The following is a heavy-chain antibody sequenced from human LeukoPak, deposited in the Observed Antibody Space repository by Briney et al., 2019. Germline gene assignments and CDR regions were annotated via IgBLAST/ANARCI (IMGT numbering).Heavy chain of an antibody. Sequence: ETLSLTCTVSGGSISSYYWSWIRRPPGKGLEWVSAISGSGGSTYYADSVKGRFTISRDNSKNTLYLQMNSLRAEDTAVYYCAKVDGYYYDSSGYLFDYWGQGTLVTVSS. V-gene: IGHV3-23*01. CDR3: AKVDGYYYDSSGYLFDY. CDR1: GGSISSYY. CDR2: ISGSGGST. J-gene: IGHJ4*02. D-gene: IGHD3-22*01.